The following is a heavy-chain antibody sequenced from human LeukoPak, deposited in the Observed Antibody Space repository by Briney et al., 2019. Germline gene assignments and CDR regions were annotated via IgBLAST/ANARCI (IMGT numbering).Heavy chain of an antibody. J-gene: IGHJ4*02. CDR1: GGSISSGDYY. Sequence: SETLSLTCTVSGGSISSGDYYWSWIPQPPGKGREWIVDIYYSGSTYYNPSLKSRVTISVDTSKNQSSLKLSSVTAADTPVYYCARDIYRDYYFDYGGQGTLVTVSS. D-gene: IGHD1-26*01. CDR2: IYYSGST. CDR3: ARDIYRDYYFDY. V-gene: IGHV4-30-4*08.